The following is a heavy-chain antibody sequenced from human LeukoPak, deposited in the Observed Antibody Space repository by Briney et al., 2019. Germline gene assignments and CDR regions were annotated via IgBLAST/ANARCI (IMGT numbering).Heavy chain of an antibody. D-gene: IGHD6-13*01. CDR2: IYYSGST. CDR3: ARISSSWYSGFDY. Sequence: PSETLSLTCTVSGGSISSGGYYWSWIRQHPGKGLEWIGYIYYSGSTYYNPSLKSRVTISVDTSKNQFSLKLSSVTAADTAVYYCARISSSWYSGFDYWGQGTLVTVSS. CDR1: GGSISSGGYY. V-gene: IGHV4-31*03. J-gene: IGHJ4*02.